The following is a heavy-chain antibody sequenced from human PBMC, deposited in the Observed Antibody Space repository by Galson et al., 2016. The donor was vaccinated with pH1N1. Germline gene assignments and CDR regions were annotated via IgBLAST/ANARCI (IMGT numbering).Heavy chain of an antibody. D-gene: IGHD3-10*01. CDR2: IKQDGTEK. Sequence: SLRLSCAASGFSFSSYWMSWVRQAPGKGLEWVANIKQDGTEKYYAASVKGRFTISRDNAKNSLYLQMNSLRVEDTAVYYCARVDFGGKLGDWGQGTQVTVSS. CDR1: GFSFSSYW. V-gene: IGHV3-7*04. J-gene: IGHJ4*02. CDR3: ARVDFGGKLGD.